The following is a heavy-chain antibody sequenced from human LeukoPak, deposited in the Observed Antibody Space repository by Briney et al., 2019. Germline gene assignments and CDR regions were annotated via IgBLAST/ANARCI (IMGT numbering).Heavy chain of an antibody. CDR2: THTSGHT. Sequence: SETLSLSCTVSGGSNNSYYGSWIRQPPGKGLEWIGYTHTSGHTNYSPSLKSRVTISIDMSRNQFSLKLSSVTAADTAVYYCARKAPKKGWFDPWGQGTLVTVSS. V-gene: IGHV4-4*09. J-gene: IGHJ5*02. CDR3: ARKAPKKGWFDP. CDR1: GGSNNSYY.